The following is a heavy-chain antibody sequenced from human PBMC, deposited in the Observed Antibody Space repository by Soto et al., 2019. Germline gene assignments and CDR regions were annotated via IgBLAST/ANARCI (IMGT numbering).Heavy chain of an antibody. Sequence: QVQLVESGGGVVQPGRSLRLSCAGSGFTFSSYAMHWVRQAPGKGLEWVAVIFHDGSDEYYADSVKGRLTVSRDNSKNALNLHLNSLKPEATAVYYCVTAYTYGPDAFDIWGQGTMVTVTT. CDR3: VTAYTYGPDAFDI. V-gene: IGHV3-30-3*01. D-gene: IGHD5-18*01. CDR1: GFTFSSYA. J-gene: IGHJ3*02. CDR2: IFHDGSDE.